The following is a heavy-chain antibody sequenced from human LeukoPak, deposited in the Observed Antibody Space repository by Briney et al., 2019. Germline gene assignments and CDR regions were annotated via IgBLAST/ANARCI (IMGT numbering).Heavy chain of an antibody. CDR2: ISYDGSNK. CDR3: ASLEDPDPNWYFDL. J-gene: IGHJ2*01. CDR1: GFTFSSYA. Sequence: PGGSLRLSCAASGFTFSSYAMHWVRQAPGKGLEWVAVISYDGSNKYYADSVKGRFTISRDNSKNTLYLQMNSLRAEDTAVYYCASLEDPDPNWYFDLWGRGTLVTVSS. D-gene: IGHD1-14*01. V-gene: IGHV3-30-3*01.